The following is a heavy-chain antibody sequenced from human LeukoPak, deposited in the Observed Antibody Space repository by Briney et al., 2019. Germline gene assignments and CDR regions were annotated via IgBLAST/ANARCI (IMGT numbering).Heavy chain of an antibody. CDR2: IRYDGSNK. CDR3: AKDGRYCSSTSCSEYYFDY. Sequence: GGSLRLSCAASGFTFSSYGMQWVRQAPGKGLEWVAFIRYDGSNKYYADSVKGRFTISRDNSKNTLYLQMNSLRAEDTAVYYCAKDGRYCSSTSCSEYYFDYWGQGTLVTVSS. CDR1: GFTFSSYG. V-gene: IGHV3-30*02. D-gene: IGHD2-2*01. J-gene: IGHJ4*02.